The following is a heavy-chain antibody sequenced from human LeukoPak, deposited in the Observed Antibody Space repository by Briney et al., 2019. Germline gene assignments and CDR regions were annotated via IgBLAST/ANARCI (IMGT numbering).Heavy chain of an antibody. CDR1: GYTFTSYG. V-gene: IGHV1-18*01. CDR2: ISAYNGNT. D-gene: IGHD6-13*01. CDR3: AINPRSPHFPNDAFDI. Sequence: ASVKVSCKASGYTFTSYGISWVRQAPGQGLEWMGWISAYNGNTNYAQKLQGRVTMTTDTSTSTAYMELRSLRFDDTAVYYCAINPRSPHFPNDAFDIWGQGTMVTVSS. J-gene: IGHJ3*02.